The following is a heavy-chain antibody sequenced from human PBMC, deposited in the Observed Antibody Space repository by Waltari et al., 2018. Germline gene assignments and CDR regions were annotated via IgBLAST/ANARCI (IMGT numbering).Heavy chain of an antibody. Sequence: QVQLVQSGAEVKKPGASVKVSCKASGYTFTGYYMHWVRRAPGQGLEWMGWINPNSGGTNYAQKFQGWVTMTRDTSISTAYMELSRLRSDDTAVYYCARANSGYDWGWYFDYWGQGTLVTVSS. V-gene: IGHV1-2*04. CDR1: GYTFTGYY. CDR2: INPNSGGT. CDR3: ARANSGYDWGWYFDY. J-gene: IGHJ4*02. D-gene: IGHD5-12*01.